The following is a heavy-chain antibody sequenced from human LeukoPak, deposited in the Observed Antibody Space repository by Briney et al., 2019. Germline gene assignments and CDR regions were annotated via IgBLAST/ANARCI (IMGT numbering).Heavy chain of an antibody. CDR1: GGSISSSSYY. D-gene: IGHD3-10*01. CDR2: IYYSGST. CDR3: ARGVVGSGSYFRVGYYYMDV. V-gene: IGHV4-39*01. Sequence: SETLSLTCTVSGGSISSSSYYWGWIRQPPGKGLEWIGSIYYSGSTYYNPSLKSRVTISVDTSKNQFSLKLSSVTAADTAVYYCARGVVGSGSYFRVGYYYMDVWGKGTTVTISS. J-gene: IGHJ6*03.